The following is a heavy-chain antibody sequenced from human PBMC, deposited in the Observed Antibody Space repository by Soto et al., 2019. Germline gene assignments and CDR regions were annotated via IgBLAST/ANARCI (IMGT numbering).Heavy chain of an antibody. D-gene: IGHD1-26*01. V-gene: IGHV1-46*01. Sequence: ASVKVSCRASGYTFTSYYMHWVRQAPGQGLEWMGIINPSGGRTSYAQKFQGRVTMTRDTSTSTVYMELSSLRSEDTAVYYCAREPTGIVGDSYLDYWGQGTLVTVSS. CDR3: AREPTGIVGDSYLDY. CDR1: GYTFTSYY. J-gene: IGHJ4*02. CDR2: INPSGGRT.